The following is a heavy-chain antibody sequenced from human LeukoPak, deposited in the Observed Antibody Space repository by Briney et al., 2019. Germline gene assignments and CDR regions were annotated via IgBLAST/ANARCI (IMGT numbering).Heavy chain of an antibody. CDR1: GGTFSSYA. D-gene: IGHD3-3*01. CDR3: ARVKKCYDFWSGYYTGYYYYYMDV. Sequence: GASVKVSCKASGGTFSSYAISWVRQAPGQGLEWMGGIIPIFGTANYAQKFQGRVTITADESTSTAYMELSSRRSEDTAVYYCARVKKCYDFWSGYYTGYYYYYMDVWGKGTTVTVSS. CDR2: IIPIFGTA. J-gene: IGHJ6*03. V-gene: IGHV1-69*13.